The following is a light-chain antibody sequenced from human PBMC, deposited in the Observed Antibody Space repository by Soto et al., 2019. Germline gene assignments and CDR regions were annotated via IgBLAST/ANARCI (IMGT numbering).Light chain of an antibody. CDR2: EVS. CDR3: CLYTSKNAYV. J-gene: IGLJ1*01. Sequence: QSALTQPPSVSGSPGQSVTISCTGTSTDFVSYNLVSWYQQPPGTAPKLMIYEVSKRPSGVPDRFSGSKSGNTASLTISGLQAADEADYYCCLYTSKNAYVFGTGTKLTVL. CDR1: STDFVSYNL. V-gene: IGLV2-18*01.